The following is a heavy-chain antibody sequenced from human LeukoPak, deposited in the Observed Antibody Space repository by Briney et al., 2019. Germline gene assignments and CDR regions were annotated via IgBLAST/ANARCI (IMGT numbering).Heavy chain of an antibody. J-gene: IGHJ4*02. CDR2: ISYDGSNK. CDR3: AIATRITIIGNPIDY. Sequence: PGGSLRLSCAASGFTFSSYGMHWVRQAPGKGLEWVAVISYDGSNKYYAGSVKGRFTISRDNSKNTLYLQMNSLRAEDTAVYYCAIATRITIIGNPIDYWGQGALVTVSS. V-gene: IGHV3-30*03. D-gene: IGHD3-22*01. CDR1: GFTFSSYG.